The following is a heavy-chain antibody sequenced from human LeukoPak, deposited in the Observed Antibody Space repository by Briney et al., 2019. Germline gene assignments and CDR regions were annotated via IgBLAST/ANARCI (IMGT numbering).Heavy chain of an antibody. CDR1: GFTFSSYA. Sequence: PGGSLRLSCAASGFTFSSYAMSWVRQAPGKGLEWVSAISGSGGSTYYADSVKGRFTISRDNSKNALYLQMNSLRAEDTAVYYCAKDLQGSPFYYYYGMDVWGQGTTVTVS. D-gene: IGHD3-10*01. J-gene: IGHJ6*02. CDR3: AKDLQGSPFYYYYGMDV. V-gene: IGHV3-23*01. CDR2: ISGSGGST.